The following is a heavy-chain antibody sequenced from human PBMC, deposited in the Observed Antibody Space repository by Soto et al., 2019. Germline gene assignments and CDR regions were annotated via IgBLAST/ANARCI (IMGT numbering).Heavy chain of an antibody. J-gene: IGHJ6*03. D-gene: IGHD3-10*01. CDR3: ARTLTLGYYYYYMDV. V-gene: IGHV4-59*08. CDR1: GGSISSYY. CDR2: IYYSGST. Sequence: QVQLQESGPGLVNPSETLSLTCTVSGGSISSYYWSWIRQPPGKGLEWIGYIYYSGSTNYNPSLTRRVTISVDTSKNQFSLKLSSVTAADTAVYYCARTLTLGYYYYYMDVWGKGTTVTVSS.